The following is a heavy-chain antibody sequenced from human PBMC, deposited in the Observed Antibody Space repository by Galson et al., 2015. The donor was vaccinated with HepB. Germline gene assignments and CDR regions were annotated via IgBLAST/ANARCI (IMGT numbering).Heavy chain of an antibody. CDR1: GFTFSSYA. J-gene: IGHJ4*02. CDR3: AKARRGATAGRADY. CDR2: ISGSGGST. D-gene: IGHD6-13*01. V-gene: IGHV3-23*01. Sequence: SLRLSCAASGFTFSSYAMNWVRQAPGKGLEWVSVISGSGGSTDYADSVKGRFTISRDNSKNTLYLQMNSLRVEDTAVYYCAKARRGATAGRADYWGQGTLVTVSS.